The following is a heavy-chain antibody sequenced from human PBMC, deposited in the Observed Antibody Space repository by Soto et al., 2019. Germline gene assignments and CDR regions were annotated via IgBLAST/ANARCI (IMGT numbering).Heavy chain of an antibody. J-gene: IGHJ6*02. D-gene: IGHD3-9*01. V-gene: IGHV3-33*01. CDR2: IWYDGSNK. Sequence: TGGSLRLSCAASGFTFSSYGMHWVRQAPGKGLEWVAVIWYDGSNKYYADSVKGRFTISRDNSKNTLYLQMNSLRAEDTAVYYCARSTYYDILTGYYANYYYGMDVWGQGTTVTVSS. CDR1: GFTFSSYG. CDR3: ARSTYYDILTGYYANYYYGMDV.